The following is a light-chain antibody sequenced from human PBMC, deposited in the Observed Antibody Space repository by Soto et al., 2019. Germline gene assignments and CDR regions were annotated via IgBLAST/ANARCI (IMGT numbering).Light chain of an antibody. V-gene: IGKV4-1*01. CDR1: QSVLHSPNNKNY. Sequence: DIVMTQSPDSLAVSLGERATINCKSSQSVLHSPNNKNYLTWYQQKPGQPPKLLIYWASTRESGVPDRFSGSGSGTDFTLTISSLQAEDVAVYYCHQYYSTPSTFGGGTKVEIK. CDR2: WAS. J-gene: IGKJ4*01. CDR3: HQYYSTPST.